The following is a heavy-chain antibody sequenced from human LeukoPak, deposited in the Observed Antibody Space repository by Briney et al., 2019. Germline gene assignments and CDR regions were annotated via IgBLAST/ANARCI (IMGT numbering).Heavy chain of an antibody. D-gene: IGHD4-23*01. V-gene: IGHV4-34*01. CDR3: ARGLGGGNSLCLDY. CDR2: INHSGST. Sequence: SETLSLTFVGNGGSLRDYYWSWIRQPPGKGLEWVGEINHSGSTNYNPSLKSRVTISVDTSKNQFSLKLSSVTAADTAVYYCARGLGGGNSLCLDYWGQGPLVTVSS. J-gene: IGHJ4*02. CDR1: GGSLRDYY.